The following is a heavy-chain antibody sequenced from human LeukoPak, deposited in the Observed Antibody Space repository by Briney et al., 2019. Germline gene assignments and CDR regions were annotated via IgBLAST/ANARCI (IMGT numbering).Heavy chain of an antibody. CDR1: GFTFSNAW. CDR2: IKSKTDGGTT. J-gene: IGHJ4*02. CDR3: TTESRHSSGWYY. D-gene: IGHD6-19*01. Sequence: GGSLRLSCAASGFTFSNAWMSWVRQAPGKGLEWVGRIKSKTDGGTTDYAAPVKGRFTISRDDSKNTLYLQMNSLKTKDTAVYYCTTESRHSSGWYYWGQGTLVTVSS. V-gene: IGHV3-15*01.